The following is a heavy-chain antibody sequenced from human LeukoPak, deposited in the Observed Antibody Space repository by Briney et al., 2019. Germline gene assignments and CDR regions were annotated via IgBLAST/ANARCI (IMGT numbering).Heavy chain of an antibody. CDR1: GFTFSSYA. D-gene: IGHD4-11*01. CDR2: ISYDGSNK. V-gene: IGHV3-30-3*01. CDR3: ARGYGNPGYFDY. J-gene: IGHJ4*02. Sequence: GGSLRLSRAASGFTFSSYAMHWVRQAPGKGLEWVAVISYDGSNKYYADSVKGRFTISRGNSKNTLYLQMNSLRAEDTAVYYCARGYGNPGYFDYWGQGTLVTVYS.